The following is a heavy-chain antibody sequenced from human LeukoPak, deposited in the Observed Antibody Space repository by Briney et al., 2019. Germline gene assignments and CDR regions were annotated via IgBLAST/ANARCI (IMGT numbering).Heavy chain of an antibody. J-gene: IGHJ4*02. CDR2: INPSGGST. CDR3: ASGSSFDSSGRGFDY. V-gene: IGHV1-46*01. CDR1: GYTFTSYY. D-gene: IGHD3-22*01. Sequence: ASVKVSCKASGYTFTSYYMHWVRQAPGQGLEWMGIINPSGGSTSYAQKFQGRVTMTEDTSTDTAYMELSRLRFDDTAVYYCASGSSFDSSGRGFDYWGQGTLVTVSS.